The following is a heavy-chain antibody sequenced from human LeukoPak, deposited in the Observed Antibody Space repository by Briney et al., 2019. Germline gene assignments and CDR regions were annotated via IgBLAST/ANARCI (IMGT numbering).Heavy chain of an antibody. CDR3: ARDFGGTDYFDY. Sequence: SEALSLTCAVYGGSFNDNYWTWIRQPPGKGLEWIGEINHSGSTNYNPSLKSRVTISVDTSKNQFSLKLSSVTAADTAVYYCARDFGGTDYFDYWGQGTLVTVSS. CDR1: GGSFNDNY. V-gene: IGHV4-34*01. D-gene: IGHD3-10*01. J-gene: IGHJ4*02. CDR2: INHSGST.